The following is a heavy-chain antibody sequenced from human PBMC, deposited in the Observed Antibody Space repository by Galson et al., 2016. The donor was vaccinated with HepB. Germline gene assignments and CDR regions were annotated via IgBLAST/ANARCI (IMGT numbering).Heavy chain of an antibody. CDR2: YYYSGST. J-gene: IGHJ5*01. CDR3: VSGRARYTGKDNYFDS. Sequence: ETLSLTCSVSGVSIGTTDYYWGWIRQSPGKGLEWIGSYYYSGSTYYNPSLRSRVTIFVDTSKSQLPLKLRSVTASDTAAYYCVSGRARYTGKDNYFDSWGQGTVVTVSS. CDR1: GVSIGTTDYY. D-gene: IGHD2-2*02. V-gene: IGHV4-39*01.